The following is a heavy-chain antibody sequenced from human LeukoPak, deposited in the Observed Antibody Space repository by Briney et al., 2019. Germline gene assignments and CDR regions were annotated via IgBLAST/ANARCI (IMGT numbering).Heavy chain of an antibody. CDR3: AKDRFQSKVRGIDY. CDR1: GFSFNSYA. V-gene: IGHV3-23*01. Sequence: GGSLRPSCAASGFSFNSYAMSWVRQAPGMGLEWVSGLSGSGSNTFYADSVKGRFTISRDNSKNTLYLQMNSLRAEDTAVYYCAKDRFQSKVRGIDYWGQGTLVTVSS. CDR2: LSGSGSNT. J-gene: IGHJ4*02. D-gene: IGHD2-21*01.